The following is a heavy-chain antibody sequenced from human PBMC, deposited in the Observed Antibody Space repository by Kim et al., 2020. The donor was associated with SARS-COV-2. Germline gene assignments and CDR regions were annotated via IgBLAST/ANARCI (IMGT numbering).Heavy chain of an antibody. J-gene: IGHJ3*02. V-gene: IGHV5-51*01. CDR3: ARRAQFGNAFDI. D-gene: IGHD3-10*01. Sequence: RYRPSFQGQVTISADKSISTAYLQWSSLQASDTAMYYCARRAQFGNAFDIWGQGTMVTVSS.